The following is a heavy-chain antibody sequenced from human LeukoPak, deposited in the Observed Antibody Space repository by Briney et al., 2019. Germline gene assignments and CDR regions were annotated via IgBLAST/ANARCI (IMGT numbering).Heavy chain of an antibody. D-gene: IGHD1-20*01. V-gene: IGHV1-69*04. CDR2: IIPIFGIA. Sequence: SVKVSCKASGGTFSSYAISWVRQAPGQGLEWMGRIIPIFGIANYAQKFQGRVTITADKSTSTAYMELSSLRSEDTAVYYCARARITGGHFDYWGQGTLITVSS. CDR3: ARARITGGHFDY. J-gene: IGHJ4*02. CDR1: GGTFSSYA.